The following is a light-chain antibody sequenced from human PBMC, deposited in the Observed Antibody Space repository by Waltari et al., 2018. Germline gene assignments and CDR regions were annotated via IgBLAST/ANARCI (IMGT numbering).Light chain of an antibody. CDR1: RSDVGNYDY. J-gene: IGLJ2*01. CDR3: SSYGGDNNFVI. Sequence: QSALTQPPSASGSPGQSVTIPCTGTRSDVGNYDYFSWYQQHPVKVPNRIIYEVTKRPSGVSDRFSGSKSANTASLTVSGLQADDEADYYCSSYGGDNNFVIFGGGTKLTVL. CDR2: EVT. V-gene: IGLV2-8*01.